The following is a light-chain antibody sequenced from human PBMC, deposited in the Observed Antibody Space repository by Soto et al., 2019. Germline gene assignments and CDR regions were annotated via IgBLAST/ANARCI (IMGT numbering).Light chain of an antibody. V-gene: IGKV1-33*01. CDR3: QQYENLPT. J-gene: IGKJ5*01. CDR2: DAS. CDR1: QNINNY. Sequence: DIQMTQSASSLSASLGDRVTITCQASQNINNYLNWYQQKPVRAPKLLIYDASNLEAGVPSRFRGSASGTDFTFTISRLQPEDIATYYCQQYENLPTFGQGTRLEIK.